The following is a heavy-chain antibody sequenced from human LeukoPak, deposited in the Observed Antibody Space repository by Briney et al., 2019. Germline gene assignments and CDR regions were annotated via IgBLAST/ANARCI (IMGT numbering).Heavy chain of an antibody. Sequence: PSETLSLTCTVSGGSISSGGYSWSWIRQHPGKGLEWIGYIYYSGSTYYNSSLKSRVIISVDTSKNQFSLKLSSVTAADTAVYYCAREGHYDILTGLDYWGQGTLVTVSS. J-gene: IGHJ4*02. CDR3: AREGHYDILTGLDY. CDR1: GGSISSGGYS. CDR2: IYYSGST. D-gene: IGHD3-9*01. V-gene: IGHV4-31*03.